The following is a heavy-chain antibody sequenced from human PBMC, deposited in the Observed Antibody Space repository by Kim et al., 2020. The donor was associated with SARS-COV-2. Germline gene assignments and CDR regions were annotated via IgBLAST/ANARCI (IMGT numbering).Heavy chain of an antibody. J-gene: IGHJ2*01. D-gene: IGHD4-17*01. V-gene: IGHV3-20*01. CDR3: ARGRLIRRASYGDYRGTGWPAYWYFDL. CDR1: GFTFDDYG. CDR2: INWNGGST. Sequence: GGSLRLSCAASGFTFDDYGMSWVRQAPGKGLEWVSGINWNGGSTGYADSVKGRFTISRDNAKNSLYLQMNSLRAEDTALYHCARGRLIRRASYGDYRGTGWPAYWYFDLWGRGTLVTVSS.